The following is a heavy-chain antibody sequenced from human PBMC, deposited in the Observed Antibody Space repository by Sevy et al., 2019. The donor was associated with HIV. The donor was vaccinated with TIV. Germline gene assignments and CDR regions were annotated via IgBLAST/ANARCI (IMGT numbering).Heavy chain of an antibody. CDR3: AKAHADCSGGTCYTAHYYYDMDV. CDR2: ISYAGDNK. J-gene: IGHJ6*02. V-gene: IGHV3-30*18. CDR1: GFAFSDYA. D-gene: IGHD2-15*01. Sequence: GGSLRLSCAASGFAFSDYAMHWVRQAPGKGLEWVAAISYAGDNKYFADSVKGRFTVSKYNSNNTLYLEMNSLRAEDTAVYYCAKAHADCSGGTCYTAHYYYDMDVWGRGATVTVSS.